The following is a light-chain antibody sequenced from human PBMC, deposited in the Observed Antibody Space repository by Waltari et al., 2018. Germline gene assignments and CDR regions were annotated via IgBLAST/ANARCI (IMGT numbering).Light chain of an antibody. V-gene: IGLV1-40*01. CDR2: GNN. J-gene: IGLJ1*01. CDR1: RSHIGAGYD. Sequence: QSVLTQAPQVSGAPGPRVTISCTGRRSHIGAGYDGHWYQQLPGTAPKLLIYGNNNRPSGVPDRFSGSKSGTSASLAITGLQAEDEADYYCQSYDSSLSSYVFGTGTKVTVL. CDR3: QSYDSSLSSYV.